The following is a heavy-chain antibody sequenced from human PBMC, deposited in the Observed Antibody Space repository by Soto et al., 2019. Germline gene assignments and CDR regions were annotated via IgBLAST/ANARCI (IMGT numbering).Heavy chain of an antibody. Sequence: QVQLVQSGAEVKKPGSSVKVSCKASGVTFTSETISWGRQAPGQGLELMGGSIPLFWAANYAQKFQGRVTITADEATSTVYMELSSLRSDDMAVYYCATELGECPASPFDSWGQGTLVTVSS. D-gene: IGHD2-21*01. V-gene: IGHV1-69*01. CDR1: GVTFTSET. J-gene: IGHJ4*02. CDR2: SIPLFWAA. CDR3: ATELGECPASPFDS.